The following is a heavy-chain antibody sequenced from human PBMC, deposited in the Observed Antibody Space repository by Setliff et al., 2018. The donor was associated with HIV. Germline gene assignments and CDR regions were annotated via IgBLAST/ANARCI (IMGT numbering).Heavy chain of an antibody. CDR3: ARVRLTMIMMVDYFDQ. Sequence: SETLSLTCSVSGGSISNFYWSWIRQPPGKGLEWVGHIYSSGDTNYNPSLKSRVTLSADTSKNQLSLSLTSVTAADTAVYYCARVRLTMIMMVDYFDQWGQGTLVTVSS. CDR1: GGSISNFY. V-gene: IGHV4-4*07. D-gene: IGHD3-22*01. J-gene: IGHJ4*02. CDR2: IYSSGDT.